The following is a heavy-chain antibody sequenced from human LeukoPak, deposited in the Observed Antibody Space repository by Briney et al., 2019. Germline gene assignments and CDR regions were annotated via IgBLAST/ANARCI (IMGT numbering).Heavy chain of an antibody. CDR1: GYTFTGYY. CDR3: ARRAVYYYYGMDV. V-gene: IGHV1-2*02. D-gene: IGHD6-25*01. CDR2: INPNSGGT. Sequence: ASVKVSCKASGYTFTGYYMHWVRRAPGQGLEWMGWINPNSGGTNYAQKFQGRVTMTRDTSISTAYMEVSRLKSDDTAVYYCARRAVYYYYGMDVWGQGSTVTVSS. J-gene: IGHJ6*02.